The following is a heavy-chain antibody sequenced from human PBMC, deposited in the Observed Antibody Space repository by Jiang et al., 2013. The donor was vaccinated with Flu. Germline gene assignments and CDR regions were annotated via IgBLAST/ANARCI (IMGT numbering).Heavy chain of an antibody. CDR1: FSLSTYGVG. CDR3: ARRLAYDSSGYYRFFDY. J-gene: IGHJ4*02. D-gene: IGHD3-22*01. V-gene: IGHV2-5*02. CDR2: IYWDDDN. Sequence: FSLSTYGVGVGWIRQPPGKALEWLALIYWDDDNRYSPSLKSRLTITKDTSKNQVVLTMTNMDPVDTATYYCARRLAYDSSGYYRFFDYWGQGTLVTVSS.